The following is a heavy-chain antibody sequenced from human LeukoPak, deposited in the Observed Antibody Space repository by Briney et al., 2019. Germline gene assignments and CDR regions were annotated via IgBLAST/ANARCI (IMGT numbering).Heavy chain of an antibody. D-gene: IGHD6-13*01. CDR3: ARESSSWYGDDY. V-gene: IGHV4-34*01. CDR2: INHSGST. CDR1: GGSFSGYY. Sequence: SETLSLTCAVYGGSFSGYYWSWIRQPPGKGLEWIGEINHSGSTNYNPSLKSRVTISVDTSKNQFSLKLSSVTAADTAVYYCARESSSWYGDDYWGQGTLVTVSS. J-gene: IGHJ4*02.